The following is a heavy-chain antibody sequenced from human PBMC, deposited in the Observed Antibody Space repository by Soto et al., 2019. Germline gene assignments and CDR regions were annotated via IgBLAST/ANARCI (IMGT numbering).Heavy chain of an antibody. CDR3: AGGDYYHSSGYYFYYYTMDV. V-gene: IGHV4-39*01. D-gene: IGHD3-22*01. CDR2: IYYSGST. J-gene: IGHJ6*02. Sequence: SETLSLTCTVSGGSISSSSYYWGWIRQPPGKGLEWIGSIYYSGSTYYNPSLKSRVAISVETSKSQFSLKLSSVTAADTAVYYCAGGDYYHSSGYYFYYYTMDVWGQGTTVTVSS. CDR1: GGSISSSSYY.